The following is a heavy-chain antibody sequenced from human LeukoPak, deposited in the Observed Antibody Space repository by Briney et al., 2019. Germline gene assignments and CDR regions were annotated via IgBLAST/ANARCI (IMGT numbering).Heavy chain of an antibody. CDR1: GGTFSKYP. CDR2: INPNSGGT. D-gene: IGHD3-10*01. J-gene: IGHJ4*02. CDR3: AKLYYSGSGSYYPLEY. Sequence: GASVKVSCKASGGTFSKYPINWVRQAPGQGLEWMGWINPNSGGTKYAHKFQGRVTMTRDTSISTAYMELSRLRSDDTAVYYCAKLYYSGSGSYYPLEYWGQGTLVTVSS. V-gene: IGHV1-2*07.